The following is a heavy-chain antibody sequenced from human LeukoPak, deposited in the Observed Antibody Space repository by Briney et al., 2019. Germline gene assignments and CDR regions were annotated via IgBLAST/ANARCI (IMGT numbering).Heavy chain of an antibody. CDR2: IYYSGST. CDR1: GGSISSYY. V-gene: IGHV4-59*01. D-gene: IGHD4-17*01. CDR3: ARQVRTTVHFDP. Sequence: PSETLSLTCTVSGGSISSYYWSWIRQPPGKGLEWIGYIYYSGSTNYNPSLKSRVTISIDTSKNQFSLKLSSVTAADTAVYFCARQVRTTVHFDPWGLGTLVTVSS. J-gene: IGHJ5*02.